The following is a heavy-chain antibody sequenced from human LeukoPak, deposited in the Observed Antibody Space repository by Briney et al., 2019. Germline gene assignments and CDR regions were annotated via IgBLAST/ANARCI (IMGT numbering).Heavy chain of an antibody. D-gene: IGHD6-19*01. J-gene: IGHJ4*02. CDR3: ARKEGWYVFDY. CDR2: ISYDGGNK. CDR1: GFTFSTYG. V-gene: IGHV3-30*03. Sequence: GRSLRLSCAASGFTFSTYGMHWVRQAPGKGLEWVAVISYDGGNKYYADSVKGRFTISRDNSKNTLYLQMNSLRAEDTAVYYCARKEGWYVFDYWGQGTLVTVSP.